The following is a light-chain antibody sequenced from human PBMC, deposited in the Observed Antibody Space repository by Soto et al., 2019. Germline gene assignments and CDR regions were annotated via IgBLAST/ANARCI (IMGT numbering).Light chain of an antibody. Sequence: EVVLTQSPATLSLSPGERATLFCRANESVNDYLAWYQQRPGQAPRLLIFDASNRAPGIPARLSASGSRRDFTLTISSLEPEDFAVYYCQQRFTWPPFTFGPGTKVDF. CDR3: QQRFTWPPFT. J-gene: IGKJ3*01. V-gene: IGKV3-11*02. CDR1: ESVNDY. CDR2: DAS.